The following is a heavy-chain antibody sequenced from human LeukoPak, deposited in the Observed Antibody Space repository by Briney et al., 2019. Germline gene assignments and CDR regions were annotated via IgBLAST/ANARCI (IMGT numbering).Heavy chain of an antibody. V-gene: IGHV3-9*03. D-gene: IGHD1-7*01. CDR3: AKEGWNYALDY. J-gene: IGHJ4*02. CDR1: GFTFDDYA. Sequence: AGRSLRLSXAASGFTFDDYAMHWVRQAPGKGLEWVSGISWNSGSIGYADSVKGRFTISRDNAKNSLYLQMNSPRAEDMALYYCAKEGWNYALDYWGQGTLVTVSS. CDR2: ISWNSGSI.